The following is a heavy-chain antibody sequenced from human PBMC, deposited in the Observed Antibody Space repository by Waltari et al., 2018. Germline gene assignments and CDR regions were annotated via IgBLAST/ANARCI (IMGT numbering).Heavy chain of an antibody. V-gene: IGHV4-34*02. Sequence: QVQLKQWGAGTLKPSETLSLTCGVYGGSFSGYHWTWVRQPPGKGLEWIGEINNGAVTNYSPSLKSRVAISVDASKKQFSLSVRSVTAAETAVYYCARGGVPDYYGSGSPYRNWFDPWGPGTLVTVSS. J-gene: IGHJ5*02. CDR1: GGSFSGYH. CDR2: INNGAVT. D-gene: IGHD3-10*01. CDR3: ARGGVPDYYGSGSPYRNWFDP.